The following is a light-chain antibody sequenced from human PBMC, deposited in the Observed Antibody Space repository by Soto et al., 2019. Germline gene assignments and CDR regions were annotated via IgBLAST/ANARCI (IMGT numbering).Light chain of an antibody. J-gene: IGLJ1*01. CDR1: SSHAGGYNY. V-gene: IGLV2-14*01. Sequence: QSALTQPASVSGSPGQSITISCTATSSHAGGYNYVSWYQQHPGKAPKLMIYEVSHRPSGVSNRFSGSKSGTSASLAITGLQADDEADYYCQSSDSRLSGSDVFGTGTKVTVL. CDR2: EVS. CDR3: QSSDSRLSGSDV.